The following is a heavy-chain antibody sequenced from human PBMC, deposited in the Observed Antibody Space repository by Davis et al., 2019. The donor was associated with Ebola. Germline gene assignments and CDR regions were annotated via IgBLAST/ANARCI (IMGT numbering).Heavy chain of an antibody. CDR1: GFTFSSYA. V-gene: IGHV3-23*01. CDR3: AKGSELGVYYYYGMDV. CDR2: ISGSGGST. J-gene: IGHJ6*02. Sequence: PGGSLRLSCAASGFTFSSYAMSWVRQAPGKGLEWVSAISGSGGSTYYADSVKGRFTISRDTSKNTLYLQMNSLRAEDTAVYYCAKGSELGVYYYYGMDVWGQGTTVTVSS. D-gene: IGHD2-8*01.